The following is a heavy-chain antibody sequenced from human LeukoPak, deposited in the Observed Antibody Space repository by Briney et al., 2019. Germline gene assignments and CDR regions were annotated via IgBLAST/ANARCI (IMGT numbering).Heavy chain of an antibody. D-gene: IGHD2/OR15-2a*01. Sequence: GASVKVSCKASGLTFTGVNYIHWVRQAPGQGPEWMGWINTNNGVTDYARKFQGRVTMTRDTSISTAYMELYRLSSDNMPMYYCTKGRIRKWFDPWGQGTLVTVSS. CDR1: GLTFTGVNY. J-gene: IGHJ5*02. V-gene: IGHV1-2*02. CDR3: TKGRIRKWFDP. CDR2: INTNNGVT.